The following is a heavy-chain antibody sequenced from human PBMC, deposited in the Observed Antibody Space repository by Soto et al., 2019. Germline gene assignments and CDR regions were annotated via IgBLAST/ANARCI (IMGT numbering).Heavy chain of an antibody. CDR3: AGGELLQTAVDP. CDR2: IIPIFGTA. CDR1: GGTFSSYA. J-gene: IGHJ5*02. D-gene: IGHD1-26*01. Sequence: QVQLVQSGAEVKKPGSSVKVSCKASGGTFSSYAISWVRQAPGQGLEWMGGIIPIFGTANYAQKFQGRVTITADESPRTAYMELSSLRSGDTAVYYCAGGELLQTAVDPWGQGTLVTVSS. V-gene: IGHV1-69*12.